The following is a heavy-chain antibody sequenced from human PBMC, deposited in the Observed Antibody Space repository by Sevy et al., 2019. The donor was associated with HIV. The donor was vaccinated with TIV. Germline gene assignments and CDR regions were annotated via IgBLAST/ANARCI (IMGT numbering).Heavy chain of an antibody. CDR1: GDSVSSNSAA. V-gene: IGHV6-1*01. Sequence: KQSQTLSLTCAISGDSVSSNSAAWNWIRQSPSRGLEWLGRTYYRSKWYNDYAVSVKSRITINPVTSKNQFSLQLNSVTPEDTAVYYCARGVIVLRFLEWLSETYYYYYYMDVWGKGTTVTVSS. D-gene: IGHD3-3*01. CDR2: TYYRSKWYN. J-gene: IGHJ6*03. CDR3: ARGVIVLRFLEWLSETYYYYYYMDV.